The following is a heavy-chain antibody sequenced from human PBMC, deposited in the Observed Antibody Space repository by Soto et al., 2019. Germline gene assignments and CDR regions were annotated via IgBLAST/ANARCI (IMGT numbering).Heavy chain of an antibody. J-gene: IGHJ4*02. CDR1: GVTFDEYG. V-gene: IGHV3-20*04. CDR2: VNWNGGST. Sequence: PGRSLREACGAAGVTFDEYGMSWARQAPGKGLEWVSGVNWNGGSTGYADSVKGRFTISRDNAKNSLYLQMNSLRAEDTAFYYCVRGASLNFDYWGQGTLVTVSS. D-gene: IGHD1-26*01. CDR3: VRGASLNFDY.